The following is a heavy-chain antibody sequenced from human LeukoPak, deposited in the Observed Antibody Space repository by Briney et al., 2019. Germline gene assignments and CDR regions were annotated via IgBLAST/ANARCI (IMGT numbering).Heavy chain of an antibody. CDR3: ARAIAVAGTWAFDI. Sequence: SQTLSLTCAISGDSVSSNSAAWNWIRQSPSRGLEWLGRTYYRSKWYNDYAVSVKSRITINPNTSKNQFSLQLNSVTPEDTAVYYCARAIAVAGTWAFDIWGQGTMVTVSS. J-gene: IGHJ3*02. CDR2: TYYRSKWYN. CDR1: GDSVSSNSAA. V-gene: IGHV6-1*01. D-gene: IGHD6-19*01.